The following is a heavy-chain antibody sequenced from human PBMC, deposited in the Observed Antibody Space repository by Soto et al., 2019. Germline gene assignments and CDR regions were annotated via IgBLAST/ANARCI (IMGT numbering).Heavy chain of an antibody. CDR2: IIPILGIA. Sequence: GASVKVSCKASGGTFSSYTISWVRQAPGQGLEWMGRIIPILGIANYAQKFQGRVTITADKSTSTAYMELSSLRSEDTAVYYCARDRRGKYYDILTGYNHYYYYYMDVWGKGTTVTVSS. J-gene: IGHJ6*03. D-gene: IGHD3-9*01. CDR3: ARDRRGKYYDILTGYNHYYYYYMDV. V-gene: IGHV1-69*04. CDR1: GGTFSSYT.